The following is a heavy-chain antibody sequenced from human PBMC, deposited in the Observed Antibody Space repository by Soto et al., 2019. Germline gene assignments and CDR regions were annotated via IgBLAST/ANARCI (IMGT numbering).Heavy chain of an antibody. V-gene: IGHV3-11*01. CDR2: ISGSGTTI. CDR1: GFSFSDHY. J-gene: IGHJ4*02. CDR3: ASDPYYYASEY. D-gene: IGHD3-10*01. Sequence: QVQLVESGGGLVKPGGSLRLSCAASGFSFSDHYMTWIRQAPGKGLEWVSYISGSGTTIYYADSVRGRFTVFRDNAKSSLYLQMNSLRAEDTAVYYCASDPYYYASEYWGQGILVTVSS.